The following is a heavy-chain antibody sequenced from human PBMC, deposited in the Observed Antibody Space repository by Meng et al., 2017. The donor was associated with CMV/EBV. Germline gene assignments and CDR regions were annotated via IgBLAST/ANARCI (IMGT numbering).Heavy chain of an antibody. CDR1: GYTFTGYY. Sequence: ASVKVSCKASGYTFTGYYMHWVRQAPGQGLEWMGWINPNSGGTNYAQKFQGRVTMTRDTSISTAYMELSSLRSEDTAVYYCAADSNGGSSSWLGHYYYYGMDVWGQGTTVTVSS. CDR3: AADSNGGSSSWLGHYYYYGMDV. D-gene: IGHD6-13*01. J-gene: IGHJ6*02. V-gene: IGHV1-2*02. CDR2: INPNSGGT.